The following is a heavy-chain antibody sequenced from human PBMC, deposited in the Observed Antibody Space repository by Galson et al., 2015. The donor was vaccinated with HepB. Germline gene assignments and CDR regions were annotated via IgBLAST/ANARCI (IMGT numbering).Heavy chain of an antibody. CDR2: IYYSGST. CDR3: ARGQVTGWFDP. J-gene: IGHJ5*02. CDR1: GGSISSGDYY. D-gene: IGHD7-27*01. V-gene: IGHV4-30-4*01. Sequence: LSLTCTVSGGSISSGDYYWSWIRQPPGKGLEWIGYIYYSGSTYYNPSLKSRVTISVDTSKNQFSLKLSSVTAADTAVYYCARGQVTGWFDPWGQGTLVTVSS.